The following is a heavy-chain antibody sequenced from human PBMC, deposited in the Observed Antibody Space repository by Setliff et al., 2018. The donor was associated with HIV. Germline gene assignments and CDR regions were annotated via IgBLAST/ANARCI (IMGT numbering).Heavy chain of an antibody. Sequence: PSETLSLTCTVSGGSISHYYWNWIRQSPGKGLEWVANIRQDGSEKYYVASVRGRFTISRYNAENSLYLRMNSLRADDTAFYYCARTYYVGNYWGQGALVTVSS. J-gene: IGHJ4*02. D-gene: IGHD3-10*02. CDR1: GGSISHYY. CDR3: ARTYYVGNY. V-gene: IGHV3-7*03. CDR2: IRQDGSEK.